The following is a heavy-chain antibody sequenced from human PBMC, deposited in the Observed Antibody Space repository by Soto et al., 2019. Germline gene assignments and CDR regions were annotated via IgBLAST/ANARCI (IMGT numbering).Heavy chain of an antibody. V-gene: IGHV3-72*01. J-gene: IGHJ6*03. CDR1: GFTFSDHY. CDR3: VRGKGGFLYYYMDV. Sequence: EVQLVESGGGLVQPGGSLRLSCAASGFTFSDHYMDWVRQAPGKGLEWVGRARNKDNSYFTEYAASVKGRVTISRDESQNSLYLQMNSLKTEDTAVYYCVRGKGGFLYYYMDVWDKGTTVTVS. CDR2: ARNKDNSYFT.